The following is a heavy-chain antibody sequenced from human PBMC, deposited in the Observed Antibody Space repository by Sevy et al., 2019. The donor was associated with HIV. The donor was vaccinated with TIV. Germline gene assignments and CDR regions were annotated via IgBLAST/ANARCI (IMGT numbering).Heavy chain of an antibody. CDR1: GFTFSNAW. D-gene: IGHD6-13*01. Sequence: GESLKISCAASGFTFSNAWMSWVRQAPGKGLEWVGRIKGKIYDGTIDYAAPVKGRFSISRDDSNNTLYLQMNSLKTEDTAVYYCTTASWSQEDYYNYWGQGTLVTVSS. CDR3: TTASWSQEDYYNY. V-gene: IGHV3-15*01. J-gene: IGHJ4*02. CDR2: IKGKIYDGTI.